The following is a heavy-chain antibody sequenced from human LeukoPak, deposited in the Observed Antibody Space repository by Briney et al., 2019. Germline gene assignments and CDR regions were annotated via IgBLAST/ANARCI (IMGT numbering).Heavy chain of an antibody. CDR3: ARGSKVYYDSSGYYPFDY. J-gene: IGHJ4*02. D-gene: IGHD3-22*01. CDR2: IYYSGST. V-gene: IGHV4-59*01. Sequence: SETLSLTCTVSGGSISSYYWSWIRQPPGKGLEWIGYIYYSGSTNYNPSLKSRVTISVDTSKNQFSLKLSSVTAADTAVYYCARGSKVYYDSSGYYPFDYWGQGTLVTVSS. CDR1: GGSISSYY.